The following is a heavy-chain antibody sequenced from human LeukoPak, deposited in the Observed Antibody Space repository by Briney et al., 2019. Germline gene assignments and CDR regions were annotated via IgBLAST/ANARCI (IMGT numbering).Heavy chain of an antibody. Sequence: GGSLRLSCAASGFTFNTYWMSWVRQAPGKGLEWVANINLDGSEKYYVDSVRGRFTVSRDNAKNSLYLQMHSLRAEDTAVYYCARKDYGSGSLDYWGQGALFTVSS. V-gene: IGHV3-7*02. CDR1: GFTFNTYW. CDR2: INLDGSEK. J-gene: IGHJ4*02. D-gene: IGHD3-10*01. CDR3: ARKDYGSGSLDY.